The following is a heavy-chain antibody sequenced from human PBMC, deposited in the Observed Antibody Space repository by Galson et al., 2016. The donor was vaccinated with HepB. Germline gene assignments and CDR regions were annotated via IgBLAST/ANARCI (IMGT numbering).Heavy chain of an antibody. CDR1: GFTFSSDA. Sequence: SLRLSCAASGFTFSSDAMSWVRQAPEKGLEWVSGISASGAGTYYADSVKGRFTISRDNFKTTLYLQMNSLRAEDTAVYYCAKEISVAGVNGLPSDYWGQGTLVTVSS. V-gene: IGHV3-23*01. CDR3: AKEISVAGVNGLPSDY. D-gene: IGHD6-19*01. CDR2: ISASGAGT. J-gene: IGHJ4*02.